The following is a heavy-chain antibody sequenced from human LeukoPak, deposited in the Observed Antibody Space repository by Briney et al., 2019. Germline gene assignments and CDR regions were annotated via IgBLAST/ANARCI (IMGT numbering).Heavy chain of an antibody. CDR3: ARGGVTRYYYYYMDV. J-gene: IGHJ6*03. V-gene: IGHV4-39*01. D-gene: IGHD4-23*01. CDR2: IYYSGST. CDR1: GGSISSYY. Sequence: PSETLSLTCTVSGGSISSYYWGWIRQPPGKGLEWIGSIYYSGSTYYNPSLKSRVTISVDTSKNPFSLKLSSVTAADTAVYYCARGGVTRYYYYYMDVWGKGTTVTVSS.